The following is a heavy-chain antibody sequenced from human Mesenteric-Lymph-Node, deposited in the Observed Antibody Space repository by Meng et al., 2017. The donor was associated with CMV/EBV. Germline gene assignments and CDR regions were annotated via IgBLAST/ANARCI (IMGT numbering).Heavy chain of an antibody. CDR2: IYSGGST. CDR3: ARDRVAGTWGYYYYGMDV. J-gene: IGHJ6*02. CDR1: GFIFSSYA. D-gene: IGHD6-19*01. V-gene: IGHV3-53*01. Sequence: GGSLRLSCAASGFIFSSYAMSWVRQAPGKGLEWVSVIYSGGSTYYADSVKGRFTISRDNSKNTLYLQMNSLRVEDTAVYYCARDRVAGTWGYYYYGMDVWGQGTTVTVSS.